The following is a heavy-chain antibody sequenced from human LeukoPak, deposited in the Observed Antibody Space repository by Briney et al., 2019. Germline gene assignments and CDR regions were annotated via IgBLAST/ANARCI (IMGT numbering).Heavy chain of an antibody. CDR3: ARAPITSPFYFDY. CDR1: GFAFDEHG. Sequence: SGGSLRLSCTAFGFAFDEHGMSWVRHVPGRGLEWVAGINWSGGSTGYADPLRGRFTISRDNAKNSLYLQIDRLRAGDTALYYCARAPITSPFYFDYWGQGTLVTVSS. J-gene: IGHJ4*02. CDR2: INWSGGST. D-gene: IGHD2-2*01. V-gene: IGHV3-20*04.